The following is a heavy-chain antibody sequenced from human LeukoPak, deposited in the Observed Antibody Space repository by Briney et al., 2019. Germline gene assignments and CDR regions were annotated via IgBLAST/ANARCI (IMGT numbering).Heavy chain of an antibody. CDR2: INHSGST. D-gene: IGHD6-13*01. CDR3: ARARRSQQLVTTSSTFDY. V-gene: IGHV4-34*01. Sequence: SETLSLTCAVYGGSFSGYYWSWIRQPPGKGLEWIGEINHSGSTNYNPSLKSRVTISVDTSKNQFSLRLSSVTAADTAVYYCARARRSQQLVTTSSTFDYWGQGTLVTVSS. J-gene: IGHJ4*02. CDR1: GGSFSGYY.